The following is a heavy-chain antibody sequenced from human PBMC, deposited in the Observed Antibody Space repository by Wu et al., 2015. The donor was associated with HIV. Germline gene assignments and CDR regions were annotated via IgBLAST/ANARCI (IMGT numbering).Heavy chain of an antibody. V-gene: IGHV1-2*02. CDR1: GYTFTGYY. D-gene: IGHD6-13*01. J-gene: IGHJ3*02. CDR2: INPNSGGT. CDR3: ASTADIAAAGPDAFDI. Sequence: QVQLVQSGTEVKKPGASVKVSCKASGYTFTGYYMHWVRQAPGQGLEWMGWINPNSGGTNYAQKFQGRVTMTRDTSISTAYMELSRLRSDDTAVYYCASTADIAAAGPDAFDIWGQGTMVTVSS.